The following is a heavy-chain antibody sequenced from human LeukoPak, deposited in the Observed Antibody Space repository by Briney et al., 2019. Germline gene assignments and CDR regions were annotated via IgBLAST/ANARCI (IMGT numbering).Heavy chain of an antibody. CDR1: GFTFSTYW. CDR2: ISSDGGGV. D-gene: IGHD6-13*01. Sequence: PGGSLRLSCAASGFTFSTYWMHWVRQAPGKGLVWVSRISSDGGGVSYADSVRGRFTISRDNAKNTMYLQMNGLRAEDTAVYFCARYGSSWHANDYWGQGTLVTVSS. V-gene: IGHV3-74*01. J-gene: IGHJ4*02. CDR3: ARYGSSWHANDY.